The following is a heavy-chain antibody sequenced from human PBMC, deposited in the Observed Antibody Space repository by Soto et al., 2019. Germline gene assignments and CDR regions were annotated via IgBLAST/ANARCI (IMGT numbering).Heavy chain of an antibody. CDR1: GGTFSSYA. Sequence: QVQLVQSGAEVKKPGSSVKVSCKASGGTFSSYAISWVRQAPGQGLEWMGGIIPIFGTANYAQKFQGRVTITADEPTSTAYMELSSLRSEDTAVYYCARDDEVHYYGSGSYRYYYYGMDVWGQGTTVTVSS. J-gene: IGHJ6*02. V-gene: IGHV1-69*01. CDR2: IIPIFGTA. CDR3: ARDDEVHYYGSGSYRYYYYGMDV. D-gene: IGHD3-10*01.